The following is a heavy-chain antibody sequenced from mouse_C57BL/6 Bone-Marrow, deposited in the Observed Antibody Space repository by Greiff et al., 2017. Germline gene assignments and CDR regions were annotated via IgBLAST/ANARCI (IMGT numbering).Heavy chain of an antibody. CDR2: IHPNSGST. D-gene: IGHD2-2*01. Sequence: QVQLQQPGAELVKPGASVKLSCKASGYTFTSYWMHWVKQRPGQGLEWIGMIHPNSGSTNYNEKFKSKATLTVDKSSSTAYMQRSSLTSEDSAVYYCSRGYPWYFDVWGTGTTVTVSS. V-gene: IGHV1-64*01. CDR1: GYTFTSYW. CDR3: SRGYPWYFDV. J-gene: IGHJ1*03.